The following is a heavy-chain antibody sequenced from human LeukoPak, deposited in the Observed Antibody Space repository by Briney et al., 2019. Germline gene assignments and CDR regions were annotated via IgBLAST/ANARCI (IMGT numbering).Heavy chain of an antibody. Sequence: AASVKVSCKASGYTFTSYAMNWVRQAPGQGLEWMGWINTNTGNPTYAQGFTGRFVFSLDTSVSTAYLQISSLKAEDTAVYYCARVFAPDYDFWSGYYTAYYWGQGTLVTVSS. V-gene: IGHV7-4-1*02. CDR3: ARVFAPDYDFWSGYYTAYY. J-gene: IGHJ4*02. CDR1: GYTFTSYA. CDR2: INTNTGNP. D-gene: IGHD3-3*01.